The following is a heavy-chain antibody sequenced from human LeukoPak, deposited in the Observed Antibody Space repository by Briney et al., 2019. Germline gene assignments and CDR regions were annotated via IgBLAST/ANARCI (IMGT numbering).Heavy chain of an antibody. J-gene: IGHJ4*02. CDR1: GRSFISGSYY. CDR2: IYYRGRT. V-gene: IGHV4-61*01. D-gene: IGHD3-22*01. Sequence: SETLSLTCTVSGRSFISGSYYGSWIRQPPGKGLEWIGYIYYRGRTTYNSSLKSRVTISVDTSKNQFSLKLSSVTAADTAVYYCARANYYDSSGYLRVGGEFDYWGQGTLVTVSS. CDR3: ARANYYDSSGYLRVGGEFDY.